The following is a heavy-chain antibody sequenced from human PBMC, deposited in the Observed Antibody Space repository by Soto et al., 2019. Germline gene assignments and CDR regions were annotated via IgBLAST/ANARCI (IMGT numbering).Heavy chain of an antibody. Sequence: QVQLVQSGAEVKKPGASVKVSCKASGYTFTSYAMHWVRQAPGQRLEWMGWINAGNGNTKYSQKFQGRVTITRDTSASTGYMELSSLRSEDTAVYYCARLNSGSLFYWFDPWGQGTLVTVSS. D-gene: IGHD1-26*01. CDR3: ARLNSGSLFYWFDP. V-gene: IGHV1-3*01. J-gene: IGHJ5*02. CDR1: GYTFTSYA. CDR2: INAGNGNT.